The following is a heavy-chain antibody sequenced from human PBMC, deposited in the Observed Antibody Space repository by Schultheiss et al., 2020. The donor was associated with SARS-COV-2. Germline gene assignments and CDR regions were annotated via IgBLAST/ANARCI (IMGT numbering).Heavy chain of an antibody. V-gene: IGHV3-48*03. J-gene: IGHJ6*02. CDR1: GFTFSSYE. CDR2: ISSSGSTI. D-gene: IGHD3-3*01. CDR3: TTDREWSYGMDV. Sequence: GGSLRLSCAASGFTFSSYEMNWVRQAPGKGLEWVSYISSSGSTIYYADSVKGRFTISRDNAKNSLYLQMNSLRAEDTAVYYCTTDREWSYGMDVWGQGTTVTVSS.